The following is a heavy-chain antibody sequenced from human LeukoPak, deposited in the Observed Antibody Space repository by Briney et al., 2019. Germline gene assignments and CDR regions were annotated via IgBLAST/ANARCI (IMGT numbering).Heavy chain of an antibody. CDR2: ITAGGSHT. CDR1: GLTFSEYA. D-gene: IGHD6-19*01. Sequence: GGSLRLSCTASGLTFSEYAVTWVRQAPGKGLEWVSTITAGGSHTYYPDSVKGRFTISRDNSKNTLYLQMNSLRAEDTAVYYCAKGAAVAGWVFDYWGQGTLVTVSS. J-gene: IGHJ4*02. CDR3: AKGAAVAGWVFDY. V-gene: IGHV3-23*01.